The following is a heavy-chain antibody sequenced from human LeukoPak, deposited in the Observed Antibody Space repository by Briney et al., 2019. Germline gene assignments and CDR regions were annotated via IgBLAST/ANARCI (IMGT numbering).Heavy chain of an antibody. CDR3: AGVVAATHDFDY. Sequence: SETLSLTCTVSGGSINGYYWSWIRQSPGKGLESLGYIYYTGSTNYNPSLKSRVTISVDTSKNQFSLKLSSVTAADTAVYYCAGVVAATHDFDYWGQGTLVTVSS. J-gene: IGHJ4*02. V-gene: IGHV4-59*08. CDR1: GGSINGYY. D-gene: IGHD2-15*01. CDR2: IYYTGST.